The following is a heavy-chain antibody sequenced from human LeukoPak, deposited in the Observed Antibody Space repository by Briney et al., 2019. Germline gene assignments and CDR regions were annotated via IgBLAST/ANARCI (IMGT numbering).Heavy chain of an antibody. J-gene: IGHJ4*02. D-gene: IGHD6-13*01. CDR1: GFTFSSYW. V-gene: IGHV3-74*01. CDR2: INVDGSGT. Sequence: GGSLRLSCAASGFTFSSYWMHWARQAPGKGLVWVSRINVDGSGTGYADSVKGRFTISRDNAKNTLYLQMNSLRAEDTAVYYCAREIAGGATHWGQGTLVTVSS. CDR3: AREIAGGATH.